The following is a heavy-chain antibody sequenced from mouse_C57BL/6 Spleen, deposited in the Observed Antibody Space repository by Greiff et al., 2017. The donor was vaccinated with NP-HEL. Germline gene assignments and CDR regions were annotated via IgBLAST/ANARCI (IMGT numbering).Heavy chain of an antibody. V-gene: IGHV5-4*01. Sequence: DVKLVESGGGLVKPGGSLKLSCAASGFTFSSYAMSWVRQTPEKRLEWVATISDGGSYTYYPDNVKGRFTISRDNAKNNLYLQMSHLKSEDTAMYYCARDRPSFDYWGQGTTLTVSS. CDR2: ISDGGSYT. CDR1: GFTFSSYA. CDR3: ARDRPSFDY. J-gene: IGHJ2*01.